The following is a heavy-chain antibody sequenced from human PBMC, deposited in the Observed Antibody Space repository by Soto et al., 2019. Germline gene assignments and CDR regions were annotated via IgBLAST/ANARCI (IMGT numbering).Heavy chain of an antibody. CDR2: ISAYNGNT. CDR1: GYTFTSYG. J-gene: IGHJ5*02. Sequence: ASVKVSCKASGYTFTSYGISWVRQAPGQGLEWMGWISAYNGNTNYAQKLQGRVTMTTDTSTSTAYMELRSLRSDDTAVYYCARDLQGYCSSTSCYLGPWGQGTLVTVSS. D-gene: IGHD2-2*01. V-gene: IGHV1-18*01. CDR3: ARDLQGYCSSTSCYLGP.